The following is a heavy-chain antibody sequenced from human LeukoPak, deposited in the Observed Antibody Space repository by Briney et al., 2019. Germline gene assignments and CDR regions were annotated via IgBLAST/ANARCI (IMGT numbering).Heavy chain of an antibody. CDR2: IYTSGST. CDR1: GGSISSYY. D-gene: IGHD6-19*01. V-gene: IGHV4-4*07. CDR3: ARSYSSGWYYFDY. J-gene: IGHJ4*02. Sequence: PSETLSPTCTVSGGSISSYYWSWIRQPAGKGLEWIGRIYTSGSTNYNPSLKSRVTISVDKSKNQFSLKLSSVTAADTAVYYCARSYSSGWYYFDYWGQGTLVTVSS.